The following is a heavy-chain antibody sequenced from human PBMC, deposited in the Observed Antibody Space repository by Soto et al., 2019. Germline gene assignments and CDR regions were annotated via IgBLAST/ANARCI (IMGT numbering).Heavy chain of an antibody. Sequence: ASVKVSCKASGYTFTSYGISWVRQAPGQGLEWMGGISAYNGNTNYAQKLQGRVTMTRDTSTSTIYMELSSLRSEDTAVYYCAGDSSGYYFLDYWGQGTLVTVSS. J-gene: IGHJ4*02. CDR2: ISAYNGNT. CDR1: GYTFTSYG. D-gene: IGHD3-22*01. CDR3: AGDSSGYYFLDY. V-gene: IGHV1-18*01.